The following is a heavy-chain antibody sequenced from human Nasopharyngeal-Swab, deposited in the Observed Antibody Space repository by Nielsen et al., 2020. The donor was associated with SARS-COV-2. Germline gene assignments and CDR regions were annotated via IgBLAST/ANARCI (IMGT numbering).Heavy chain of an antibody. CDR2: IYYSGST. D-gene: IGHD3-3*01. J-gene: IGHJ5*02. Sequence: SETLSLTCTVSGGSISSGDYYWSWIRQPPGKGLEWIGSIYYSGSTYYNPSLKSRVTISVDTSKNQFSLKLSSVTAADTAVYYCARRDESTITIFGVVITKGWFDPWGQGTLVTVSS. V-gene: IGHV4-39*01. CDR3: ARRDESTITIFGVVITKGWFDP. CDR1: GGSISSGDYY.